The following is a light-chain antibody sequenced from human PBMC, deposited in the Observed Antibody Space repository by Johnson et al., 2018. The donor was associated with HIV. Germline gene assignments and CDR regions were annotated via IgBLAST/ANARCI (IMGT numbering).Light chain of an antibody. V-gene: IGLV1-51*01. CDR3: GTWDSRLRAWS. CDR1: SSTFGNNY. J-gene: IGLJ1*01. Sequence: QSVLTQPPSVSAAPGQKVTISCSGSSSTFGNNYVSWYQQLPGTAPKLLIYDNNKRPSGIPDRFSGSKSGTSATLGITGLQTGDEADYYCGTWDSRLRAWSFGTGTKVAVL. CDR2: DNN.